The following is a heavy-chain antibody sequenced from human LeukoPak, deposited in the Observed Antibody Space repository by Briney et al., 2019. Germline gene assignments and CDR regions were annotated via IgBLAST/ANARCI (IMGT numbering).Heavy chain of an antibody. CDR2: ISGSGGSR. J-gene: IGHJ4*02. CDR1: GFTFTSYA. V-gene: IGHV3-23*01. Sequence: GGSLSLSCASSGFTFTSYALGWVRQAPGKGLEWVSLISGSGGSRYYGDSVKGRFTISRDNSKNLVYLEMNSLRAGDTAVYYCAKGGEDSGYNSHFDYWGQGTLVIVSS. CDR3: AKGGEDSGYNSHFDY. D-gene: IGHD5-24*01.